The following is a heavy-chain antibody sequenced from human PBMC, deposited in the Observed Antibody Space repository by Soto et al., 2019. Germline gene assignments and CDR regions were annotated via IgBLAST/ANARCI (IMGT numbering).Heavy chain of an antibody. V-gene: IGHV5-10-1*01. CDR2: IAPSDSQT. D-gene: IGHD3-22*01. CDR1: GYSFAGYW. CDR3: ARQIYDSDTGPNFQYYFDS. Sequence: GESLKISCKGSGYSFAGYWITWVRQKPGKGLEWMGRIAPSDSQTYYSPSFRGHVTISVTKSITTVFLQWSSLRASDTAMYYCARQIYDSDTGPNFQYYFDSWGQGTPVTVSS. J-gene: IGHJ4*02.